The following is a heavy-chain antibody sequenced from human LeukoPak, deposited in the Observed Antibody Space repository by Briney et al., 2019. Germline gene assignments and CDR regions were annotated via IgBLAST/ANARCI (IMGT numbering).Heavy chain of an antibody. J-gene: IGHJ6*03. Sequence: GASVKVSCKASGYTFTGYYMHWVRQAPGQELEWMGWINPNSGGTNYAQKFQGRVTMTRDTSISTAYMELGRLRSDDTAVYYCARDYYDSSGYYYRGGPYYYMDVWGKGTTVTISS. CDR1: GYTFTGYY. CDR2: INPNSGGT. V-gene: IGHV1-2*02. D-gene: IGHD3-22*01. CDR3: ARDYYDSSGYYYRGGPYYYMDV.